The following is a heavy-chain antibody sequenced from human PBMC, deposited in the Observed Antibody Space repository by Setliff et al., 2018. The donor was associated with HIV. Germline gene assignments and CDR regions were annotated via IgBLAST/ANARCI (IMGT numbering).Heavy chain of an antibody. CDR1: GYTFSNYD. CDR3: ASQGWGTAFDI. Sequence: ASVKVSCKPSGYTFSNYDINWVRQAAGQGLEWMGWMNPDSRNTGYAQRFEGRVTLSWDTSISTAYMELRSLRSDDTAVYYCASQGWGTAFDIWGQGTMVTVSS. D-gene: IGHD7-27*01. J-gene: IGHJ3*02. CDR2: MNPDSRNT. V-gene: IGHV1-8*02.